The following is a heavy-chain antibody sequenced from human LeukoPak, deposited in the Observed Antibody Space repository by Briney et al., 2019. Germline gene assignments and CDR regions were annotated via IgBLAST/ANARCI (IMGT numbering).Heavy chain of an antibody. CDR2: ISSSSSYI. CDR1: GFTFKNYA. J-gene: IGHJ4*02. D-gene: IGHD3-9*01. Sequence: PGGSLRLSCAASGFTFKNYAMNWVRQAPGKGLEWVSSISSSSSYIYYADSVKGRFTISRDNAENSLYLQMNSLRAEDTAVYYCARDLRYYDILTGYYSGPESYFDYWGQGTLVTVSS. V-gene: IGHV3-21*01. CDR3: ARDLRYYDILTGYYSGPESYFDY.